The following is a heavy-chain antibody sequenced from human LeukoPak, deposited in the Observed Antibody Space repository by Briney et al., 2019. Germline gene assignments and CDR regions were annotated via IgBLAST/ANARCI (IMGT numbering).Heavy chain of an antibody. V-gene: IGHV4-59*08. CDR2: IHYSGST. CDR3: ARATWCNLPNC. D-gene: IGHD2-8*02. CDR1: GASINGYC. Sequence: SETLSLTCTVSGASINGYCWSWIRQPPGKGLEWIGYIHYSGSTNYNPSLKSRATISVDTSKNQFSLKLSSVTAADTAVYYCARATWCNLPNCWGQGTLVTVSS. J-gene: IGHJ4*02.